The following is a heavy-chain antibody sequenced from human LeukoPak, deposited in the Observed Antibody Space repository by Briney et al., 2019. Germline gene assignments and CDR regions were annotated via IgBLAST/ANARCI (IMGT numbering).Heavy chain of an antibody. D-gene: IGHD3-3*01. CDR3: ARAYDFWSGYTTPFFDY. CDR2: INPSGGST. CDR1: GYTFTSYY. V-gene: IGHV1-46*01. J-gene: IGHJ4*02. Sequence: ASVKVSCKASGYTFTSYYMHWVRQAPGQGLEWMGIINPSGGSTSYAQKSQGRVTMTRDTSTSTVYMELSSLRSEDTAVYYCARAYDFWSGYTTPFFDYWGQGTPVTVSS.